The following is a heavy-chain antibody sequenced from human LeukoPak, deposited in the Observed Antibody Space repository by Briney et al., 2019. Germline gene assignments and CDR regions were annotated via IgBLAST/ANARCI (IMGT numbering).Heavy chain of an antibody. D-gene: IGHD3-10*01. CDR1: GFIFSNYA. J-gene: IGHJ4*02. CDR2: ISYDGSNK. CDR3: ARDNYGCDY. V-gene: IGHV3-30*04. Sequence: GRSLRLSCAASGFIFSNYAMRWVRQAPGKGLEWVAVISYDGSNKHYTDSVKGRFTISKDNSKNTLYLQMNSLSAEDTAVYYCARDNYGCDYWGQGTLVSVSS.